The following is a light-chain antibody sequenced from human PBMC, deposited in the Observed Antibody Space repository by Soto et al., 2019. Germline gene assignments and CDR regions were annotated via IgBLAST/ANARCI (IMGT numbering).Light chain of an antibody. J-gene: IGKJ1*01. CDR2: GAS. CDR3: QHYNDWPPTWT. CDR1: QSVSSK. V-gene: IGKV3-15*01. Sequence: EIVMTQSPATLSVSPGERAILSCRASQSVSSKLAWYQQKPGQAPRVLIYGASTRATAIPASFSGSGSGTDSPLTIRSLQPEDFPVYYCQHYNDWPPTWTFGQGSK.